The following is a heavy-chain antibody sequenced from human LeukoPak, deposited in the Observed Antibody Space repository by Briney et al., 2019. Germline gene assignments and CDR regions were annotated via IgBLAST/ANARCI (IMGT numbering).Heavy chain of an antibody. Sequence: GGSLRLSCAASGFTVSSNYMSWVRQAPGKGLEWVSVIYSGGSTYYADSVKGRFTISRDNSKNTLYLQMNSLRAEDTAVYYCARDHPTVTKPNAFDIRGQGTMVTVSS. J-gene: IGHJ3*02. CDR2: IYSGGST. V-gene: IGHV3-53*01. D-gene: IGHD4-17*01. CDR3: ARDHPTVTKPNAFDI. CDR1: GFTVSSNY.